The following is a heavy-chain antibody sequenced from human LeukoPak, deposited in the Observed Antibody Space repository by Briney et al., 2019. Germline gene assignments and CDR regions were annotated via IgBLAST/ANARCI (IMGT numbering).Heavy chain of an antibody. CDR2: ISYDGSNK. Sequence: LSLTCTVSGGSISSSSYYWGWIRQPPGKGLEWVAVISYDGSNKYYADSVKGRFTISRDNSKNTLYLQMNSLRAEDTAVYYCARDRATYYYGMDVWGQGTTVTVSS. CDR1: GGSISSSS. D-gene: IGHD3-10*01. V-gene: IGHV3-30*03. CDR3: ARDRATYYYGMDV. J-gene: IGHJ6*02.